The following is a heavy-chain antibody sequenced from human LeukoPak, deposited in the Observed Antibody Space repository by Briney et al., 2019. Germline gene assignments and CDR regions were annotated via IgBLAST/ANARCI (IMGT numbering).Heavy chain of an antibody. Sequence: ASVKVSCKASGGTFSSYAISWVRQAPGQGLEWMGGIIPIFGTANYAQKFQGRVTMTEDTSTDTAYMELSSLRSEDTAVYYCATEQTTARYFARYGMDVWGQGTTVTVSS. CDR2: IIPIFGTA. CDR1: GGTFSSYA. V-gene: IGHV1-69*06. CDR3: ATEQTTARYFARYGMDV. D-gene: IGHD3-9*01. J-gene: IGHJ6*02.